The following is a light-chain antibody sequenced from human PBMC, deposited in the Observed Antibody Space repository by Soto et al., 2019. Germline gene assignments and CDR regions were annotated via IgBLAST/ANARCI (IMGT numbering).Light chain of an antibody. V-gene: IGKV1-39*01. Sequence: DVQMTKSPSSLSASVGDRVTITCRASQSSSSYLNWYQQKPGKAPKLLIYAASSLQSGVPSRFSGSGSGTDFTLTISSLQPEDFATYYCQQSYSTLRGTFGQGTKVEIK. CDR1: QSSSSY. J-gene: IGKJ1*01. CDR3: QQSYSTLRGT. CDR2: AAS.